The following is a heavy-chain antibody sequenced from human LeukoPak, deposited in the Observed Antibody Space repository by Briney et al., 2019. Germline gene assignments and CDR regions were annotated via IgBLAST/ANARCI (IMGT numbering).Heavy chain of an antibody. CDR1: GFTFSSYG. V-gene: IGHV3-30*18. J-gene: IGHJ4*02. Sequence: GGSLRLSCAASGFTFSSYGMHWVRQAPGKGLEWVAVISYDGSNKYYADSVKGRFTISRDNSKNTLYLQMNSLRAEDTAVYYCAKVPTYYYGSGSLSLPFDYWGQGTLVTVSS. CDR3: AKVPTYYYGSGSLSLPFDY. CDR2: ISYDGSNK. D-gene: IGHD3-10*01.